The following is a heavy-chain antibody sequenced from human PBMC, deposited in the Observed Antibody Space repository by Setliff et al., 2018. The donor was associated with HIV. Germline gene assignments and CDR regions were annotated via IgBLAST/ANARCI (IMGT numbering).Heavy chain of an antibody. CDR2: ISPDGSVI. CDR3: VRGIVGASVFNY. Sequence: ASGFTFGSQWMHWVRQAPGKGLVWVSRISPDGSVINYAGSVKGRFTISRDNAKNTLYLQMNGLRAEDTAVYYCVRGIVGASVFNYWGQGTQVTVS. J-gene: IGHJ4*02. CDR1: GFTFGSQW. D-gene: IGHD1-26*01. V-gene: IGHV3-74*01.